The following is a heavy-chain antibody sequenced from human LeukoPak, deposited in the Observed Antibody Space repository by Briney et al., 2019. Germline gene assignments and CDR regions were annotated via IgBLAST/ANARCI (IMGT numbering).Heavy chain of an antibody. CDR1: GFTFSSYA. V-gene: IGHV3-23*01. CDR2: ISGSGGST. CDR3: AKPPYPYYGSGSYYNG. J-gene: IGHJ4*02. D-gene: IGHD3-10*01. Sequence: PGGSLRLSCAASGFTFSSYAMSWVRQAPGKGLEWVSAISGSGGSTYYADSVKGRFTISRDNSKNTLYLQMNSLRAEDTAVYYCAKPPYPYYGSGSYYNGWGQGTLVTVSS.